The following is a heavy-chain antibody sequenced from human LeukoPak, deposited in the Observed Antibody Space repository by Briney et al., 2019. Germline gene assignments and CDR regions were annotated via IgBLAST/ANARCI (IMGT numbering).Heavy chain of an antibody. J-gene: IGHJ4*02. CDR3: AKDRPCTTCSPSDY. Sequence: GGSLRLSRAASGFTFSKYAMSWVRQAPGKGLEWVSSITSSGTGTYYADSVKDRFTISRDNSKNTLSLQMNSLRADDTAVYYCAKDRPCTTCSPSDYWGQGTLVTVSS. CDR1: GFTFSKYA. CDR2: ITSSGTGT. D-gene: IGHD1-14*01. V-gene: IGHV3-23*01.